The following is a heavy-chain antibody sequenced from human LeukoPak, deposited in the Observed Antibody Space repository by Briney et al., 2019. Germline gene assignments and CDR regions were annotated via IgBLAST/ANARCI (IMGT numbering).Heavy chain of an antibody. CDR3: AAVLTGYYSPLDY. D-gene: IGHD3-9*01. Sequence: GGSLRLSCAASGFTFSNYAMSWVRQAPGKGLEWVSSISGSGDSTYYADSVKGRFTISRDNPKNTLYLQMNSLRAEDTAVYYCAAVLTGYYSPLDYWGQGTLVTVSS. CDR1: GFTFSNYA. V-gene: IGHV3-23*01. J-gene: IGHJ4*02. CDR2: ISGSGDST.